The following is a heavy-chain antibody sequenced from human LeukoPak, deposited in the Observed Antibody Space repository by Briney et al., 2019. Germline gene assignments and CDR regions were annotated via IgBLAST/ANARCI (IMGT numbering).Heavy chain of an antibody. CDR1: GGSISSDAYF. J-gene: IGHJ4*02. V-gene: IGHV4-30-2*01. D-gene: IGHD1-26*01. CDR2: ISHSGTT. Sequence: PSQTLSLTCTVSGGSISSDAYFWSWIRQPPGKGLEWIGYISHSGTTSYNPSLKSRVTVSVDRSKNQFSLKLSSVTAADTAVYYCARGSNSGSYRGYYFDYWGQGTLVTVSS. CDR3: ARGSNSGSYRGYYFDY.